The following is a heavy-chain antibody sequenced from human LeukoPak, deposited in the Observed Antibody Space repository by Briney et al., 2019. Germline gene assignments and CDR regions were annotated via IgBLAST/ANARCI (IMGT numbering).Heavy chain of an antibody. D-gene: IGHD3-22*01. J-gene: IGHJ4*02. V-gene: IGHV1-69*05. CDR2: IIPIFGTA. Sequence: SVKVSCKASGGTFSSYAISWVRQAPGQGHEWMGRIIPIFGTANYAQKFQGRVTITTDESTSTAYMELSSLRSEDTAVYYCARDPDQTYYYDRSGGWGQGTLVTVSS. CDR1: GGTFSSYA. CDR3: ARDPDQTYYYDRSGG.